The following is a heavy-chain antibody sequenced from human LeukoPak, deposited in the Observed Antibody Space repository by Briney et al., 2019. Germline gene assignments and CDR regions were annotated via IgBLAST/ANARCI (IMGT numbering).Heavy chain of an antibody. CDR1: GGSISSSSYY. D-gene: IGHD1-1*01. V-gene: IGHV4-30-4*08. CDR3: AAWDRYAFDI. J-gene: IGHJ3*02. CDR2: IYYTGST. Sequence: PSETLSLTCTVSGGSISSSSYYWGWIRQPPGKGLEWIGYIYYTGSTYCNPSLKSRVTISLDTSKNQFSLKLSSVTAADTAVYYCAAWDRYAFDIWGQGTMVTVSS.